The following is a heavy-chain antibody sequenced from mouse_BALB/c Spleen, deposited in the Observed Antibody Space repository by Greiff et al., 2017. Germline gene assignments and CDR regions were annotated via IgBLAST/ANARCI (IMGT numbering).Heavy chain of an antibody. Sequence: EVMLVESGGGLVKPGGSLKLSCAASGFAFSSYDMSWVRQTPEKRLEWVAYISSGGGSTYYPDTVKGRFTISRDTAKNTLYLQMSSLKSEDTAMYYCARHASYYGNFNYAMDYWGQGTSVTVSS. CDR1: GFAFSSYD. CDR2: ISSGGGST. V-gene: IGHV5-12-1*01. D-gene: IGHD2-10*01. CDR3: ARHASYYGNFNYAMDY. J-gene: IGHJ4*01.